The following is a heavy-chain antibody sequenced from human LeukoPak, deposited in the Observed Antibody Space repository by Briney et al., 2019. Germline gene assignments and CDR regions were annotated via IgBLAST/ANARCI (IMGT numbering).Heavy chain of an antibody. J-gene: IGHJ4*02. D-gene: IGHD3-10*01. CDR3: ARIAYGSGSYYFDY. Sequence: SGPSLLKPTHTLTLTCTFSGFSLSTSGMCVSWIRQPPGKALEWLASIDWDDDKYYSTSLKTRLTISKDTSKNQVVLTMTNMDPVVTATYYCARIAYGSGSYYFDYWGQGTLVTVSS. CDR1: GFSLSTSGMC. V-gene: IGHV2-70*11. CDR2: IDWDDDK.